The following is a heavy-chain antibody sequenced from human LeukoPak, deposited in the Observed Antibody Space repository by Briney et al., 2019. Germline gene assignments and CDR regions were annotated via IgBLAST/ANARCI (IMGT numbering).Heavy chain of an antibody. CDR1: GFTLSTYS. CDR2: ISGSGGST. J-gene: IGHJ5*02. CDR3: AKDGRTAFDP. Sequence: GGSLRLPCAASGFTLSTYSMYWVRQAPGKGLEWVSGISGSGGSTYYADSVKGRFTISRDNSKNTLYLQMNSLRAEDTAVYYCAKDGRTAFDPWGQGTLVTVSS. D-gene: IGHD2-2*01. V-gene: IGHV3-23*01.